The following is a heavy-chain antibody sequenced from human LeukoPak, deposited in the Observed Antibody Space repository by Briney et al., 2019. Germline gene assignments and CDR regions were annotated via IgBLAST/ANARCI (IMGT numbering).Heavy chain of an antibody. CDR3: ATAGYSSVPGAFDI. D-gene: IGHD6-19*01. CDR1: GGSFSGYY. J-gene: IGHJ3*02. Sequence: SETLSLTCAAYGGSFSGYYWSWIRQPPGKGLEWIGEINHSGSTNYNPSLKSRVTISVDTSKNQFSLKLSSVTAADTAVYYCATAGYSSVPGAFDIWGQGTMVTVSS. V-gene: IGHV4-34*01. CDR2: INHSGST.